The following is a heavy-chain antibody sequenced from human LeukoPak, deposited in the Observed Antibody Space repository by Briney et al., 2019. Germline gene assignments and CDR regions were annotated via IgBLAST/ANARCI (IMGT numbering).Heavy chain of an antibody. Sequence: SETLSLTCTVFGDSLTGYFLNWIRQPPGKGLEWIGYIYTSGSTNYNPSLKSRVTISVDTSNNHFSLNLTSVTATDTGVYFCARLVSTGSGDRFDSWSPGTLVPVSS. CDR3: ARLVSTGSGDRFDS. CDR1: GDSLTGYF. J-gene: IGHJ4*02. CDR2: IYTSGST. D-gene: IGHD3-10*01. V-gene: IGHV4-4*09.